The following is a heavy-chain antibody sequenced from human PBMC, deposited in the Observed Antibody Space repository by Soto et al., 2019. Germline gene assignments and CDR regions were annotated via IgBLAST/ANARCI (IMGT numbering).Heavy chain of an antibody. J-gene: IGHJ4*02. CDR1: GFTFNNYD. CDR3: ANRPAAMRAFDY. Sequence: EVQLLDSGGGLIQPGGSLRISCAASGFTFNNYDMSWVRQAPGKGLEWVSTITGSGGSTYYTDFVKGRFNISRDNSKNFLYQDMTNLRAADSAVYFCANRPAAMRAFDYLGQGTLVTVSS. D-gene: IGHD2-2*01. V-gene: IGHV3-23*01. CDR2: ITGSGGST.